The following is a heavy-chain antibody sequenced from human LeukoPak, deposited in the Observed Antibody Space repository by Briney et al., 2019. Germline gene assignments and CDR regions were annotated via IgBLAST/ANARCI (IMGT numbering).Heavy chain of an antibody. J-gene: IGHJ6*02. CDR3: ARANTYYYGPTYYYYGMDV. Sequence: PGGSLRLSCAASGFTFSSYAMHWVRQAPGKGLEWAAVISYDGSNKYYADSVKGRFTISRDNSKNTLYLQMNSLRAEDTAVYCCARANTYYYGPTYYYYGMDVWGQGTTVTVSS. V-gene: IGHV3-30-3*01. CDR2: ISYDGSNK. D-gene: IGHD3-10*01. CDR1: GFTFSSYA.